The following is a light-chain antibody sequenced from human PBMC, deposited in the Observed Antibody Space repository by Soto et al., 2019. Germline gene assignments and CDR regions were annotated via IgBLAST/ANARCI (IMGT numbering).Light chain of an antibody. CDR2: GAS. CDR1: QSVGSD. V-gene: IGKV3-15*01. CDR3: QQYNKWPPIT. Sequence: EIVMTQSPATLSVSPGERVTLSCRASQSVGSDLAWYQQKPGQAPRLIISGASTRATGIPARFSGSGSGTEFTLTISSLQSEDSAVYHCQQYNKWPPITFGQGTRLEIK. J-gene: IGKJ5*01.